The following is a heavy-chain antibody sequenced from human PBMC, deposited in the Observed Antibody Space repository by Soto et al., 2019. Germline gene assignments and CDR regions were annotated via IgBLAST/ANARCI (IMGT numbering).Heavy chain of an antibody. J-gene: IGHJ5*02. D-gene: IGHD6-13*01. CDR1: GFTFSSYE. CDR3: ASWGSSSWYESDP. CDR2: ISSSGSTI. V-gene: IGHV3-48*03. Sequence: SLRLSCAASGFTFSSYEMNWVRQAPGKGLEWVSYISSSGSTIYYADSVKGRFTISRDNAKNSLYLQMNSLRAEDTAVYYCASWGSSSWYESDPCGQGTLVTVSS.